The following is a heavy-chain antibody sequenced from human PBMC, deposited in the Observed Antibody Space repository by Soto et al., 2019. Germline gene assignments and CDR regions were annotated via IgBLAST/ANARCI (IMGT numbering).Heavy chain of an antibody. J-gene: IGHJ5*02. CDR1: GGSISSSSYY. Sequence: QLQLQESGPGLVKPSETLSLTCTVSGGSISSSSYYWGWIRQPPGKGLEWIGSIYYSGSTYYNPSLKSRVTISADTSKNQFYLKLSSVTAADTAVYYCARQGGSSTVWFDPWGQGTLVTVSS. V-gene: IGHV4-39*01. D-gene: IGHD6-6*01. CDR3: ARQGGSSTVWFDP. CDR2: IYYSGST.